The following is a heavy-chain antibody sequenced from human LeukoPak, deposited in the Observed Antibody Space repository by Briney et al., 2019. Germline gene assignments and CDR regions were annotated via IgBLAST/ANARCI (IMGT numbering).Heavy chain of an antibody. J-gene: IGHJ6*02. D-gene: IGHD3-22*01. V-gene: IGHV3-48*04. CDR2: ISSSSSTI. CDR1: GFTFSSYR. Sequence: GGSLRLSCAASGFTFSSYRMNWVRQAPGKGLEWVSYISSSSSTIYYADYVKGRFTISRDNAKNSLYLQMNSLRAEDTAVYYCARDRQQETVITMIVRRGMDVWGQGTTVTVSS. CDR3: ARDRQQETVITMIVRRGMDV.